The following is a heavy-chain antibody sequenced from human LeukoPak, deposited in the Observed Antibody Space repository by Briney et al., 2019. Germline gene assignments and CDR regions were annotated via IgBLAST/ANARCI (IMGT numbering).Heavy chain of an antibody. Sequence: PGGSLRLSCAASGFTFSSYAMSWVRQAPGKGLEWVSAISGSGGSTYYADSVKGRFTISRDNSKNTLYLQMNSLRAEDTAVYYCAKPPYDFWSGYYPIDYWGQGTLVTVSS. CDR3: AKPPYDFWSGYYPIDY. V-gene: IGHV3-23*01. CDR2: ISGSGGST. J-gene: IGHJ4*02. D-gene: IGHD3-3*01. CDR1: GFTFSSYA.